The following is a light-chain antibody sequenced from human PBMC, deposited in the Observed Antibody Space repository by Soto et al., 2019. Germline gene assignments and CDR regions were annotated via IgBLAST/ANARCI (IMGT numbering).Light chain of an antibody. V-gene: IGKV1-33*01. CDR2: DAS. CDR1: QDINNY. J-gene: IGKJ2*01. Sequence: IHMTQSPSSLFASVGDTITITCQASQDINNYLNWYQQKPGKAPKLLIYDASSLETGVPSRFSGSDSGTEFSXTXIXXXXXDFATYYCQQYDNLPPYSFCQGTNLEX. CDR3: QQYDNLPPYS.